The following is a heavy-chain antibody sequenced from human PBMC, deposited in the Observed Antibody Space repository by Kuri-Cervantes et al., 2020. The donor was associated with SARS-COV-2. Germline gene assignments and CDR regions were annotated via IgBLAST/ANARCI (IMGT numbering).Heavy chain of an antibody. CDR1: GFTFSSYW. CDR2: IKQDGSEK. CDR3: AREEWLHIHDAFDI. Sequence: LSLTCAASGFTFSSYWMGWVRQAPGKGLEWVANIKQDGSEKYYVDSVKGRFTISRDNAKNSLYLQMNSLRAEDTAVYYCAREEWLHIHDAFDIWCQGTMVTVSS. J-gene: IGHJ3*02. V-gene: IGHV3-7*04. D-gene: IGHD5-24*01.